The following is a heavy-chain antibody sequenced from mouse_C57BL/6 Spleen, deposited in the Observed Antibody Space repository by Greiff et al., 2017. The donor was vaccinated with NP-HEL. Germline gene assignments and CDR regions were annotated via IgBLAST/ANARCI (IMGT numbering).Heavy chain of an antibody. CDR1: GYAFSSSW. Sequence: VHLVESGPELVKPGASVKISCKASGYAFSSSWMNWVKQRPGKGLEWIGRIYPGDGDTNYNGKFKGKATLTADKSSSTAYMQLSSLTSEDSAVYFCAKEKSYYYGSSLMDYWGQGTSVTVSS. J-gene: IGHJ4*01. D-gene: IGHD1-1*01. V-gene: IGHV1-82*01. CDR3: AKEKSYYYGSSLMDY. CDR2: IYPGDGDT.